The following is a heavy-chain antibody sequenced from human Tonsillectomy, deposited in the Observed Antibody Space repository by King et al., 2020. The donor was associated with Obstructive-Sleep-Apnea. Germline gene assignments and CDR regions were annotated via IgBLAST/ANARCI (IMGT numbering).Heavy chain of an antibody. CDR3: VKTRAKYSSSPQGDY. Sequence: VQLVESGGGLVQPGGSLRLSCSASGFTFSSYAIHWVRQAPGKGLEYVSALSSNGGSTYYADSVKGRFTISRDNSKNRLYRQMRSLSAEDTAVYYCVKTRAKYSSSPQGDYWGQGTLVTVSS. J-gene: IGHJ4*02. CDR1: GFTFSSYA. V-gene: IGHV3-64D*06. D-gene: IGHD6-6*01. CDR2: LSSNGGST.